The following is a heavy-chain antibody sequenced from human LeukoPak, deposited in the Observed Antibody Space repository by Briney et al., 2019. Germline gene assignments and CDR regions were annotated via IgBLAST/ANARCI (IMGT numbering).Heavy chain of an antibody. D-gene: IGHD3-10*01. CDR1: GYTFNIYG. CDR3: GRALLGGSDIYTPFSY. CDR2: ISTYNGNT. Sequence: ASVKVSCKASGYTFNIYGIIWVRQAPGQGLEWVGWISTYNGNTNYAPNIQDRVTMTTDTSTSTAYMELRSLRSDDTAVYYCGRALLGGSDIYTPFSYWGQGTLVTVSS. V-gene: IGHV1-18*01. J-gene: IGHJ4*02.